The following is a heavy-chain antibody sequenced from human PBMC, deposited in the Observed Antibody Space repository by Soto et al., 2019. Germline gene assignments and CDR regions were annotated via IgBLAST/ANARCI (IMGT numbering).Heavy chain of an antibody. V-gene: IGHV4-34*01. D-gene: IGHD1-26*01. Sequence: SESLSLTCAVYGGSFSGYYWSWIRQPPGKGLEWIGEINHSGSTNYNPSLKSRVTISVDTSKNQFSLKLSSVTAADTAVYYCARGAIVGATRDAFDIWGQGTMVTVSS. J-gene: IGHJ3*02. CDR2: INHSGST. CDR3: ARGAIVGATRDAFDI. CDR1: GGSFSGYY.